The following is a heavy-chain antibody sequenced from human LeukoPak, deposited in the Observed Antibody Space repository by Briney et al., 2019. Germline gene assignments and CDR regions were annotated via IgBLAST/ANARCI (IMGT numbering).Heavy chain of an antibody. CDR2: IDPSDSYT. CDR1: GYSFTSYW. D-gene: IGHD3-9*01. Sequence: NTGESLKISCKGSGYSFTSYWISWVRQMPGKGLEWMGRIDPSDSYTNYSPSFQGHVTISADKSISTAYLQWSSLKASDTAMYYCARHSVYYDILKDPNWFDPWGQGTLVTVSS. V-gene: IGHV5-10-1*01. CDR3: ARHSVYYDILKDPNWFDP. J-gene: IGHJ5*02.